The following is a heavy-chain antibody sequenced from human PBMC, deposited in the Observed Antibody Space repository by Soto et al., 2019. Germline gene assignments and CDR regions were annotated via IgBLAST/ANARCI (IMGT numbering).Heavy chain of an antibody. CDR2: ISHYNAKT. CDR1: GYAFTSYG. Sequence: XSVKGSCKASGYAFTSYGMDWVRQAPGQGLDEKVWISHYNAKTNYAQKLQGRVTMTTDTSTSTAYMELRRLSSDDTAVYYCARDGYYDCWSGYSRWLEHGVQGTLVTVS. V-gene: IGHV1-18*01. CDR3: ARDGYYDCWSGYSRWLEH. D-gene: IGHD3-3*01. J-gene: IGHJ5*02.